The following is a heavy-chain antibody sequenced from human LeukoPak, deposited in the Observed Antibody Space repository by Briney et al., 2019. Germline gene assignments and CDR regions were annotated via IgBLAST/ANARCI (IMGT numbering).Heavy chain of an antibody. Sequence: PSETLSLTCAVSGYSISSGYYWGWIRQPPGKGLEWTGSIYHSGSTYYNPSLKSRVTISVDTSKNQFSLKLSSVTAADTAVYYCARHWELLSPLYFDYWGQGTLVTVSS. D-gene: IGHD1-26*01. CDR2: IYHSGST. CDR3: ARHWELLSPLYFDY. J-gene: IGHJ4*02. CDR1: GYSISSGYY. V-gene: IGHV4-38-2*01.